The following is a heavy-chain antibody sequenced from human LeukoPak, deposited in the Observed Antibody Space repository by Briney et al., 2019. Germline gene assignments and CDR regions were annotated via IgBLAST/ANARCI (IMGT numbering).Heavy chain of an antibody. V-gene: IGHV3-64*01. J-gene: IGHJ3*02. Sequence: PGGSLRLSCAASGFTFSNYAMHWVRQAPGKGLEYVSAISSNGGSTYYANSVKGRFTISRDNSKNTLYLQMGSLRAEDMAVYYCARGTGYSSGWPFADDAFDIWGQGTMVTVSS. CDR2: ISSNGGST. D-gene: IGHD6-19*01. CDR1: GFTFSNYA. CDR3: ARGTGYSSGWPFADDAFDI.